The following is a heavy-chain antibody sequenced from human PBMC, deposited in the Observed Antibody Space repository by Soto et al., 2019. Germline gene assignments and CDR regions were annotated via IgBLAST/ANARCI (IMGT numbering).Heavy chain of an antibody. Sequence: QVQLVQSGAEVKKPGSSVKVSCKASGGTFNSYAISWVRQAPGQGLEWMGGIIPMSGRPNYAQRFQGRVTISADKSTSTVYMEMSSLTKEDTAVYYCTRRGRESANWFDPWGQGTLVTVSS. V-gene: IGHV1-69*14. J-gene: IGHJ5*02. CDR1: GGTFNSYA. CDR3: TRRGRESANWFDP. CDR2: IIPMSGRP.